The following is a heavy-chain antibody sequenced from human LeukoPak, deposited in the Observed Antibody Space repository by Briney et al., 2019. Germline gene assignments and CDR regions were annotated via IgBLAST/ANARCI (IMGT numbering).Heavy chain of an antibody. CDR2: IIPIFGTA. CDR3: ARDRAPVVPAAIRYYYYYMDV. CDR1: GGTFSSYA. Sequence: ASVKVSCKASGGTFSSYAISWVRQAPGQRLEWMGGIIPIFGTANYAQKFQGRVTITADESTSTAYMELSSLRSEDTAVYYCARDRAPVVPAAIRYYYYYMDVWGKGTTVTVSS. D-gene: IGHD2-2*02. J-gene: IGHJ6*03. V-gene: IGHV1-69*13.